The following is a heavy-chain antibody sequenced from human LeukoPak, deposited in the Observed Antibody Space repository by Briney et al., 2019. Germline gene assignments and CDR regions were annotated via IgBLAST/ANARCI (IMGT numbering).Heavy chain of an antibody. CDR3: AREDYDFWTGTTNTVHLYNWFDP. Sequence: SETLSLTCTVSGGSVDSGSYYWGWIRQSPGKGLEWIGSIYYSGSTYYNPSLKSRVTISVDTSKNQFSLKLSSVTAADTAVYYCAREDYDFWTGTTNTVHLYNWFDPWGQGTLVTVSS. CDR2: IYYSGST. D-gene: IGHD3-3*01. CDR1: GGSVDSGSYY. J-gene: IGHJ5*02. V-gene: IGHV4-39*07.